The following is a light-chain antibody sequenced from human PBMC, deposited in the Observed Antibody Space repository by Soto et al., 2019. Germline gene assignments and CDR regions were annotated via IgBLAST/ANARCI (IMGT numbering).Light chain of an antibody. Sequence: DIQMTQSPSTLSASVGDRVTITCRASQSINRLLAWYQQKPGQAPKLLIYDASNLESGVPSRFSGSGSGTEFTLTISSLQSEDFGVYYCHQYNNLWTFGQGTKVDIK. CDR3: HQYNNLWT. CDR2: DAS. J-gene: IGKJ1*01. V-gene: IGKV1-5*01. CDR1: QSINRL.